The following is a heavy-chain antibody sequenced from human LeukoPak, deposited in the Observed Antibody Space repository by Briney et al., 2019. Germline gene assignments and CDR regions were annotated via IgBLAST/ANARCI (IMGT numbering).Heavy chain of an antibody. D-gene: IGHD5-24*01. Sequence: SVKVSCKASGGTFSSYAISWVRQAPGQGLEWMGRIIPIFGIANYAQKFQGRVTITADKSTSTAYMERSSLRSEDTAVYYCARDRGMATIPGNFDYWGQGTLVTVSS. CDR3: ARDRGMATIPGNFDY. V-gene: IGHV1-69*04. CDR1: GGTFSSYA. J-gene: IGHJ4*02. CDR2: IIPIFGIA.